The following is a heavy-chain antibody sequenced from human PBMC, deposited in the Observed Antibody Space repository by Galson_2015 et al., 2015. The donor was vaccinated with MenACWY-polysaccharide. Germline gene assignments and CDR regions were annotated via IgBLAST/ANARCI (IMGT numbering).Heavy chain of an antibody. Sequence: SLRLSCAASGSKFRGSGMHWVRQAPGKGLEWGPVIQYDGSQKQYIDSVRGRFSISRDNSKNTLYLEMNSLRAEDTALYYCAREGSRIVFHAFDIWGQGTMVIVSS. CDR3: AREGSRIVFHAFDI. CDR1: GSKFRGSG. D-gene: IGHD3-10*02. CDR2: IQYDGSQK. V-gene: IGHV3-33*01. J-gene: IGHJ3*02.